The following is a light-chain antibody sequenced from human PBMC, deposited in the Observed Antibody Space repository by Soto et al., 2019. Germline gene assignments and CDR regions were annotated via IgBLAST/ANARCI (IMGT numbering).Light chain of an antibody. CDR2: DVS. CDR3: RSYTSSATYV. CDR1: SSDVGGYDY. Sequence: QSALAQPASVSGSPGQSIDISCAGSSSDVGGYDYVSWYQQHPDKAPKLILYDVSNWPSGISFRFSGSKSGNTASLTISGLQSEDEADYYCRSYTSSATYVFGTGTKVTVL. V-gene: IGLV2-14*03. J-gene: IGLJ1*01.